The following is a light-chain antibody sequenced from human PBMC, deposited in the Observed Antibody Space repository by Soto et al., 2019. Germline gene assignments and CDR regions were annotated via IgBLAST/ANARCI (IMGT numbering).Light chain of an antibody. V-gene: IGLV2-23*02. Sequence: QSALTQPAPVSGSPGQSITISCTGTSSDVGSYNLVSWYQQHPGKAPKLMIYEVSKRPSGVSNRFSGSKSGNTASLTISGLQAEDEADYYCCSYAGSVYVFGTGTKLTVL. CDR2: EVS. J-gene: IGLJ1*01. CDR3: CSYAGSVYV. CDR1: SSDVGSYNL.